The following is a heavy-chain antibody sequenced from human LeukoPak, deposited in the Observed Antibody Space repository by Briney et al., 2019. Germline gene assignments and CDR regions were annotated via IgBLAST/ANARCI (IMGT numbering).Heavy chain of an antibody. V-gene: IGHV3-23*01. CDR3: AKASAVRGYYYGMDV. CDR1: GLTFSSYA. CDR2: ISGSGGST. D-gene: IGHD3-10*02. Sequence: GGSLRLSCAASGLTFSSYAMSWVRQAPGKGLEWVSAISGSGGSTYYADSVKGRFTISRDNSKNTLYLQMNSLRAEDTAIYYCAKASAVRGYYYGMDVWGQGTTVTVSS. J-gene: IGHJ6*02.